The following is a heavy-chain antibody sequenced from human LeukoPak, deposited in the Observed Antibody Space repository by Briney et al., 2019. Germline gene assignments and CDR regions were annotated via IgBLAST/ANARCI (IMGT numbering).Heavy chain of an antibody. D-gene: IGHD3-10*01. CDR3: ASRPYYYGSGSYYPIDY. Sequence: PSETLSLTCAVYGGSFSGYYWSWIRQPPGKGLEWIGEINHSGSTNYNPSLKGRVTISVDTSKNQFSLKLSSVTAADTAVYYCASRPYYYGSGSYYPIDYWGQGTLVTVSS. CDR2: INHSGST. V-gene: IGHV4-34*01. J-gene: IGHJ4*02. CDR1: GGSFSGYY.